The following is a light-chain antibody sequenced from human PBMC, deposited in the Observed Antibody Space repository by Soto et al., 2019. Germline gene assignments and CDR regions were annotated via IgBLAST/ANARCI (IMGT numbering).Light chain of an antibody. CDR1: QSIGSN. CDR2: AAS. V-gene: IGKV1-39*01. Sequence: DLRMTQSPSSLSASVRDRVTITCRASQSIGSNLNWYQQSPGRAPKLLVFAASSKSRGVPLRFDARGSGTDFSLTINRLPPEDVATYYGQQTHNFPWTFGQGTKVDVK. J-gene: IGKJ1*01. CDR3: QQTHNFPWT.